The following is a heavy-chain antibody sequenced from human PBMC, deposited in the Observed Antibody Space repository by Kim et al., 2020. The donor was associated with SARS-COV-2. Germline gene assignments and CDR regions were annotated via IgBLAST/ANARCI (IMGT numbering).Heavy chain of an antibody. V-gene: IGHV4-59*08. CDR2: VYFSGST. CDR3: ARSKSHSTGYFYDPFYYG. Sequence: SETLSLTCTVSGDSISSDYWTWIRQPPGKGLEWIGYVYFSGSTRYHPSLESRVTISLDTSKGQFFLNLKSVTAADTAVYYCARSKSHSTGYFYDPFYYG. D-gene: IGHD2-2*01. J-gene: IGHJ6*01. CDR1: GDSISSDY.